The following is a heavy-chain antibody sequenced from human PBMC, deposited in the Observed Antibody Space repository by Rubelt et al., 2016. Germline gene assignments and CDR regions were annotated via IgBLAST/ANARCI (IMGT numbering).Heavy chain of an antibody. D-gene: IGHD3-10*01. V-gene: IGHV4-34*01. J-gene: IGHJ4*02. CDR1: GGSFSGYY. CDR2: INHSGSA. CDR3: ARNFGSGVLDY. Sequence: QVQLQQWGAGLLKPSETLSLTCAVYGGSFSGYYWSWIRQPPGKGLEWIGEINHSGSANYNPSLKSRVTLSVDTSKNQFSLRLSSVTAADTAVYYCARNFGSGVLDYWGQGTLVTVSS.